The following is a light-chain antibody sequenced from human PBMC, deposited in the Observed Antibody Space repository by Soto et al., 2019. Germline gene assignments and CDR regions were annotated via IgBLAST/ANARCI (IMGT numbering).Light chain of an antibody. CDR2: DAS. CDR3: QQRYTWLPGWT. Sequence: EIVMTQSPATLSVSPGEGATLSCRASQGFAGTLAWYQQKPGQTPRLLIYDASTRATGVPARFSGSASGTEFTLTITSLQSEDFAVYYCQQRYTWLPGWTFGQGTRVEIK. V-gene: IGKV3-15*01. CDR1: QGFAGT. J-gene: IGKJ1*01.